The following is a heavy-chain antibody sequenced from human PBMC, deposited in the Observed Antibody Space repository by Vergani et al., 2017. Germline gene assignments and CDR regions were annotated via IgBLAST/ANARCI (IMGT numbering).Heavy chain of an antibody. CDR1: GYTFTSYY. D-gene: IGHD1-26*01. V-gene: IGHV1-46*01. CDR3: ARESSFQWELLPYYFDY. Sequence: QVQLVQSGAEVKKPGASVKVSCKASGYTFTSYYMHWVRQAPGQGLEWMGIINPSGGSTSYAQKFQGRVTITADKSTSTAYMELSSLRSEDTAVYYCARESSFQWELLPYYFDYWGQGTLVTVSS. CDR2: INPSGGST. J-gene: IGHJ4*02.